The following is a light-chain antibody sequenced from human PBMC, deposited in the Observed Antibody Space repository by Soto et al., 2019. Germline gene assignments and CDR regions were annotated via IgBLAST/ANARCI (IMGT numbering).Light chain of an antibody. J-gene: IGLJ1*01. CDR3: CSYAGSSTYV. V-gene: IGLV2-23*01. CDR2: EGS. CDR1: RSDVGSYNL. Sequence: QSALTQPSSVSGSTGESITISCTGTRSDVGSYNLVSWYQHYPGKAPKVMIYEGSERPSGVSNRFSGYKSGNTASLTISGLQAEDEADYYCCSYAGSSTYVFGTGTKVTV.